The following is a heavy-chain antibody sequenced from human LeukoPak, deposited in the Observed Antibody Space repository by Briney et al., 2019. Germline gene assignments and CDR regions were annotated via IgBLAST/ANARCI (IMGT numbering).Heavy chain of an antibody. CDR3: AKDREKAVGATIFDH. D-gene: IGHD1-26*01. V-gene: IGHV3-23*01. Sequence: GGSLRLSRAASGFTFRAYATCWVRQAPGKGLEWVLGISFSGRSTNYADSVKGRFIISRDNSNNTLYLQMNSLRAEDTAVYYCAKDREKAVGATIFDHWGQGTLVTVSS. CDR1: GFTFRAYA. J-gene: IGHJ4*02. CDR2: ISFSGRST.